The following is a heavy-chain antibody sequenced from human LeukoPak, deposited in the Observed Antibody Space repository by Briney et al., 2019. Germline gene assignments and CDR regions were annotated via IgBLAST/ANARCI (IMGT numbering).Heavy chain of an antibody. V-gene: IGHV3-21*01. CDR3: ARDRSPVTGDAFDI. Sequence: PGGSLRLSCAASGFTFSSYSMNWVRQAPGKGLEWVSSISSSSSYIYYADSVKGRFTISRDNAKNSLYLQMNSPRAEDTAVYYCARDRSPVTGDAFDIWGQGTMVTVSS. CDR2: ISSSSSYI. D-gene: IGHD2-21*02. J-gene: IGHJ3*02. CDR1: GFTFSSYS.